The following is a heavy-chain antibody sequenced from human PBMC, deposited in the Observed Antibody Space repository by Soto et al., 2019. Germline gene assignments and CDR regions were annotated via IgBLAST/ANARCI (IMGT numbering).Heavy chain of an antibody. Sequence: GGSLRLSCAASGFTFSSYGMHWVRQAPGKGLEWVAVISYDGSNKYYADSVKGRFTISRDNSKNTLYLQMNSLRAEDTAVYYCAKAYVLRGYYYYGMGVWGQGTTVTVSS. CDR2: ISYDGSNK. V-gene: IGHV3-30*18. CDR1: GFTFSSYG. J-gene: IGHJ6*02. CDR3: AKAYVLRGYYYYGMGV. D-gene: IGHD4-17*01.